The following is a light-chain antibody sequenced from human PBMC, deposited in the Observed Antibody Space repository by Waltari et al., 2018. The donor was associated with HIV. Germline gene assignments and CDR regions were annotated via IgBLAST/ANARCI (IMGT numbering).Light chain of an antibody. J-gene: IGLJ2*01. CDR1: SPHTGAGSW. V-gene: IGLV1-40*01. CDR3: QSYDSSLSVI. Sequence: QPELTQPPSVSGAPGQTVTISCTGRSPHTGAGSWVHWYQHLPGAAPKLLIYDINNRPSGVPDRFSGSKSGTSASLAITGLQVEDEGDYFCQSYDSSLSVIFGGGTKLTVL. CDR2: DIN.